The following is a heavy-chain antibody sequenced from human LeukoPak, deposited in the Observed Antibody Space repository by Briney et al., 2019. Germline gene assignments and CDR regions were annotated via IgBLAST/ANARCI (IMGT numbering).Heavy chain of an antibody. CDR1: GYTFTSYG. D-gene: IGHD6-19*01. Sequence: GASVKVSCKASGYTFTSYGISWVRQAPGQGLEWMGWISAYNGNTNYAQKLQGRVTMTTDTSTSTAYMELRSLRSDDTAVYYCAREGSGGTGQQWLVPDYFDYWGQGTLVTVSS. J-gene: IGHJ4*02. CDR2: ISAYNGNT. V-gene: IGHV1-18*01. CDR3: AREGSGGTGQQWLVPDYFDY.